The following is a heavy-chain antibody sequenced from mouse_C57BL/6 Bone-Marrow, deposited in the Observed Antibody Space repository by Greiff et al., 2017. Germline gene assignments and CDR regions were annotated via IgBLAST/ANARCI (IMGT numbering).Heavy chain of an antibody. Sequence: QVQLQQPGAELVKPGASVKMSCKASGYTFTSYWITWVKQRPGQGLEWIGDIYPGSGSTKYNEKFKSKATLTVDTSSSTAYMQLSSLTSEDSAVYYCARDDGYFWYFDVWGTGTTVTVSS. CDR3: ARDDGYFWYFDV. CDR1: GYTFTSYW. V-gene: IGHV1-55*01. CDR2: IYPGSGST. D-gene: IGHD2-3*01. J-gene: IGHJ1*03.